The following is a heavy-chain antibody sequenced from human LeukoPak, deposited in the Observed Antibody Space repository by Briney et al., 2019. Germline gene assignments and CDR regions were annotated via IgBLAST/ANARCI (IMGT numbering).Heavy chain of an antibody. D-gene: IGHD3-10*01. J-gene: IGHJ5*02. CDR3: ARACESSLWFGDHWFDP. CDR2: IYYSGST. Sequence: PSETLSLTCTVSGGSISSGDYYWSWIRQPPGKGLEWIGYIYYSGSTYYNPSLKSRVTISVDTSKNQFSLKLSSVTAADTAVYYCARACESSLWFGDHWFDPWGQGTLVTVSS. V-gene: IGHV4-30-4*01. CDR1: GGSISSGDYY.